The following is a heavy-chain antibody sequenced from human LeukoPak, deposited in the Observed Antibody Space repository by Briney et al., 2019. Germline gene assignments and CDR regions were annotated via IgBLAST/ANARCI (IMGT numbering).Heavy chain of an antibody. CDR2: IKKDGSNK. CDR1: GFSLSRHW. Sequence: PGGSLRLSCAASGFSLSRHWMSWVRQAPGKGLEWVANIKKDGSNKNYVDSVKGRFTISRDNAKNSLFLQMNSLRAEDTAMYYCARDRDSSGYYLFDYWGQGTLVTVSS. V-gene: IGHV3-7*01. J-gene: IGHJ4*02. CDR3: ARDRDSSGYYLFDY. D-gene: IGHD3-22*01.